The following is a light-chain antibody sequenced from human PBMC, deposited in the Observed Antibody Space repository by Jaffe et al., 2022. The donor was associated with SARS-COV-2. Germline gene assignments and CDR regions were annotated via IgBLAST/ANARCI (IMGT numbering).Light chain of an antibody. V-gene: IGLV1-44*01. J-gene: IGLJ3*02. CDR3: AAWDDSLNGPV. CDR1: SSNIGINT. CDR2: TNN. Sequence: QSVLTQPPSASGTPGQRVTISCSGSSSNIGINTVNWYQQFPGTAPKLLIYTNNQRPSGVPDRVSGSKSGTSASLAISGLQSEDEATYYCAAWDDSLNGPVFGGGTRLTVL.